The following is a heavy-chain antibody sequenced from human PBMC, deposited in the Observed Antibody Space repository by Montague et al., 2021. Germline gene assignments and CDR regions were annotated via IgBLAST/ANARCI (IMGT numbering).Heavy chain of an antibody. CDR1: GGSIMRSDYY. Sequence: SETLSLTCTVSGGSIMRSDYYWGWIRQAPGKGLEWNGSIYYSGRTMYTPSLKTRLSVSIDKSKNQFSLRLNSVTAADTSVYYCARHETGDCRFGVWGKGTLVTVSS. J-gene: IGHJ4*02. V-gene: IGHV4-39*01. D-gene: IGHD7-27*01. CDR2: IYYSGRT. CDR3: ARHETGDCRFGV.